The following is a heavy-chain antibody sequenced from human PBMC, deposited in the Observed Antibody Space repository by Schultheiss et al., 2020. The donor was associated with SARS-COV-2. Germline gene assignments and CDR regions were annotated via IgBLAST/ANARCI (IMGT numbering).Heavy chain of an antibody. J-gene: IGHJ4*02. CDR2: ISRSGLDM. D-gene: IGHD2-15*01. CDR1: GFTVSRNY. Sequence: GGSLRLSCAASGFTVSRNYMSWVRQAPGKGLEWVSYISRSGLDMNYADSVKGRFTISRDNAKNSLYLQMNSLRAEDTAVYYCARQYCSGGSCYTPLSYWGQGTLVTVSS. V-gene: IGHV3-11*04. CDR3: ARQYCSGGSCYTPLSY.